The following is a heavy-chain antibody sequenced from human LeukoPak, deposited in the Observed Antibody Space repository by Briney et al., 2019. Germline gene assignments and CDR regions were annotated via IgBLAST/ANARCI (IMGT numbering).Heavy chain of an antibody. CDR1: GYTFTGYY. CDR3: ARIVVSAYGLEDYYYYYMDV. V-gene: IGHV1-2*02. CDR2: INPNSGGT. Sequence: GASVKVSCKASGYTFTGYYMHWVRQAPGQGLEWMGWINPNSGGTNYAQKFQGRVTMTRDTSISTAYMELSRLRSDDTAVYYCARIVVSAYGLEDYYYYYMDVWGKGATVTVSS. J-gene: IGHJ6*03. D-gene: IGHD4-17*01.